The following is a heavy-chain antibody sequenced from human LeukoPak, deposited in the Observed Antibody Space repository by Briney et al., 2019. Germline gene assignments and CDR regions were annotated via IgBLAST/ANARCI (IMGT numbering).Heavy chain of an antibody. Sequence: AAVKVSCKASGYTFTGYYMHWVRQAPGQGLEWMGIINPSGGSTTYAEKFQGRVTMTRDKSTSTVYMELSSLRSEDTAVYYCARGGISPRDWFDPWDQGTLVTVSS. D-gene: IGHD3-16*01. CDR3: ARGGISPRDWFDP. CDR1: GYTFTGYY. V-gene: IGHV1-46*01. J-gene: IGHJ5*02. CDR2: INPSGGST.